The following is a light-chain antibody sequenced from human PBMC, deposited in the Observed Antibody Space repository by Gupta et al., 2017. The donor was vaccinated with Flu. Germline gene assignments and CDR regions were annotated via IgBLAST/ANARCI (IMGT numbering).Light chain of an antibody. Sequence: PSSLSASVGDRVTITCRASQSISSSLNWYQQKPGKAPKLLIYSTSTLQSGVPSRFSGSGSGTXFTLTIXSLQPEDVATYYCQQSDNIPCAFGXGTKLEIK. CDR1: QSISSS. V-gene: IGKV1-39*01. J-gene: IGKJ2*02. CDR2: STS. CDR3: QQSDNIPCA.